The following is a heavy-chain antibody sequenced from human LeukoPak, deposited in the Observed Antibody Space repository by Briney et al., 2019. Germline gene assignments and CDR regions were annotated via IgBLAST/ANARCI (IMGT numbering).Heavy chain of an antibody. Sequence: VASVKVSCKASGYTFTSYDINWVRQATRQGLEWMGWMNPNSGNTGYAQKFQGRVTMTRNTSISTAYMELSSLRSEDTAVYYCARALGYCSSTSCFYYFDYWGQGTLVTVSS. CDR3: ARALGYCSSTSCFYYFDY. CDR2: MNPNSGNT. D-gene: IGHD2-2*01. CDR1: GYTFTSYD. J-gene: IGHJ4*02. V-gene: IGHV1-8*01.